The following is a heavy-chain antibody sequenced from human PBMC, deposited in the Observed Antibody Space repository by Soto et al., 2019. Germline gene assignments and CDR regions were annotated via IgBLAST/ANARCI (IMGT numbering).Heavy chain of an antibody. CDR3: ARTPGPEVAASLEDYYFSGMDV. CDR1: RYSFTSYS. D-gene: IGHD2-15*01. J-gene: IGHJ6*02. V-gene: IGHV5-51*01. CDR2: FHPGISNT. Sequence: GESLKMSCEDSRYSFTSYSIGWVLQMPGRGPECLGLFHPGISNTKYGPSFQGQVTISVGKSITTSYLQWSSRKASDTAMYYWARTPGPEVAASLEDYYFSGMDVWGQGTTVTVSS.